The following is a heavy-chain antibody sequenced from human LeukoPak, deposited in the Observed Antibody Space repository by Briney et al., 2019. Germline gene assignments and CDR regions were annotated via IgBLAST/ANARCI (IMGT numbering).Heavy chain of an antibody. J-gene: IGHJ6*02. CDR1: GGSISSGGYS. CDR2: IYTSGST. D-gene: IGHD4-17*01. Sequence: PSQTLSLTCAVSGGSISSGGYSWSWIRQPAGKGLEWIGRIYTSGSTNYNPSLKSRVTISVDTSKNQFSLKLSSVTAADTAVYYCASTTVTTDYYYGMDVWGQGTTVTVSS. CDR3: ASTTVTTDYYYGMDV. V-gene: IGHV4-61*02.